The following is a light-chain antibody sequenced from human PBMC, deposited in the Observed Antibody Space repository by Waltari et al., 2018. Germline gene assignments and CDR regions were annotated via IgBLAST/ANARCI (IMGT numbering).Light chain of an antibody. Sequence: QSALTQPSCVSGSPGQSITISCTGTSSDIGYYNYVSWYQRHPGKAPKIMIYDVSNRPSGVSNRFSGSKSGNTASLTISGLQAEDEADYYCSSYTASTTLIFGGGTKLTVL. CDR2: DVS. J-gene: IGLJ2*01. CDR1: SSDIGYYNY. CDR3: SSYTASTTLI. V-gene: IGLV2-14*01.